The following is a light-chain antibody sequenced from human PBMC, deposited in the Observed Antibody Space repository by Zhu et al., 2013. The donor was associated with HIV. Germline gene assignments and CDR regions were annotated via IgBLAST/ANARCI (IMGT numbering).Light chain of an antibody. V-gene: IGKV1-6*01. CDR3: QRYDNAPQT. CDR1: QGIRND. CDR2: AAS. Sequence: IQMTQSPSTLSASVGDRVTITCRASQGIRNDLGWYQQKPGKAPNLLIYAASTLQSGVPSRFSGSGFGTDFTLTISTLQPEDVATYYCQRYDNAPQTFGQGTKVEI. J-gene: IGKJ1*01.